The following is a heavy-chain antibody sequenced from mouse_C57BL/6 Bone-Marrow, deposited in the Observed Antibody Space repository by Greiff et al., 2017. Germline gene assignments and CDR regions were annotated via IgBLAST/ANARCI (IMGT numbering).Heavy chain of an antibody. CDR3: ARGITTVVAGNAMDY. CDR2: ISYSGST. V-gene: IGHV3-8*01. Sequence: EVQLQESGPGLAKPSQSLSLTCSVTGYSITSDYWNWIRKFPGNKLEYMWYISYSGSTYYNPSLKSRFSITRVTSNNQYYLQLNSVTTEDTATYYSARGITTVVAGNAMDYWGQGTSVTVSS. D-gene: IGHD1-1*01. CDR1: GYSITSDY. J-gene: IGHJ4*01.